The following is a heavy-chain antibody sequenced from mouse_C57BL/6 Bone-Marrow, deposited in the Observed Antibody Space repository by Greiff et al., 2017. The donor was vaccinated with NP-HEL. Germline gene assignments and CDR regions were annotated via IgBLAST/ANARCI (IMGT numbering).Heavy chain of an antibody. CDR3: ARFLLRSYAMDY. CDR1: EYEFPSHD. Sequence: VQLQQSGGGLVQPGESLKLSCESNEYEFPSHDMSWVRKTPEKRLELVAAINSDGGSTYYPDTMERRFIISRDNTKKTLYLQMSSLRSEDTALYYCARFLLRSYAMDYWGQGTSVTVSS. V-gene: IGHV5-2*01. J-gene: IGHJ4*01. D-gene: IGHD1-1*01. CDR2: INSDGGST.